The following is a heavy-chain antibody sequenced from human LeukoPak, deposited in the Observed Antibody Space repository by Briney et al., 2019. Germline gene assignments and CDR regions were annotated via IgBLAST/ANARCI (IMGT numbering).Heavy chain of an antibody. V-gene: IGHV4-39*07. CDR2: IYYSGST. D-gene: IGHD6-13*01. Sequence: SETLSLTCTVSGGSISSSSYYWGWIRQPPGKGLEWIGSIYYSGSTYYNPSLKSRVTTSVDTSKNQFSLKLSSVTAADTAVYYCARVNSSSWSDYYYYYMDVWGKGTTVTVSS. J-gene: IGHJ6*03. CDR1: GGSISSSSYY. CDR3: ARVNSSSWSDYYYYYMDV.